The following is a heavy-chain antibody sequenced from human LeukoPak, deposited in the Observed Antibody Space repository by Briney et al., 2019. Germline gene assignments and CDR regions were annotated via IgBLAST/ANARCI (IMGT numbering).Heavy chain of an antibody. D-gene: IGHD6-13*01. J-gene: IGHJ4*02. V-gene: IGHV3-21*01. CDR3: AREDASSWDY. CDR1: GFTFSSYV. Sequence: GGSLRLSCAASGFTFSSYVMDWVRQAPGKGLEWVSSIISSGSYIYYADSVKGRFTISRDNAKNSLYLQMNSLRAEDTAVYYCAREDASSWDYWGQGILVTVSS. CDR2: IISSGSYI.